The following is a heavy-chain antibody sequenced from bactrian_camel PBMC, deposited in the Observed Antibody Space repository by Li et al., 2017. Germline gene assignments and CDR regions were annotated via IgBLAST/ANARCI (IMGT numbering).Heavy chain of an antibody. Sequence: HVLLVESGGGSVQAGGSLRLSCEHSEYTYSMYCMGWFRQAPGQEREGIASIDNDGATLYADSVKGRFTISQDNAKNTMYLQMNSVRPEDTAVYYCAAVLIKGPTWSCPLLPSFFTYWGQGTQVTVS. CDR1: EYTYSMYC. D-gene: IGHD3*01. CDR2: IDNDGAT. V-gene: IGHV3S53*01. CDR3: AAVLIKGPTWSCPLLPSFFTY. J-gene: IGHJ4*01.